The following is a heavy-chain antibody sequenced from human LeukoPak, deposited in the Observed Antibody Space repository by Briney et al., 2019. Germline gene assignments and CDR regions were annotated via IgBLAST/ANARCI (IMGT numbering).Heavy chain of an antibody. D-gene: IGHD6-6*01. Sequence: GGSLRLSCAASGFTFNSYWMHWVRQAPGKGLVWVSRINGDGSSTDFADSVKGRFTISRDNAKNTLCLQMNSLRAEDTAVYYCARDAPGNAALDYWGRGTLVTVSS. J-gene: IGHJ4*02. CDR2: INGDGSST. V-gene: IGHV3-74*01. CDR3: ARDAPGNAALDY. CDR1: GFTFNSYW.